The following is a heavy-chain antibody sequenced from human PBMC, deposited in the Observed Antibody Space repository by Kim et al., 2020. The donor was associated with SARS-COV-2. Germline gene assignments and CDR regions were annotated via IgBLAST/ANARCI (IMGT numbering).Heavy chain of an antibody. V-gene: IGHV3-23*01. D-gene: IGHD3-3*01. Sequence: GGSLRLSCAASGFTFSSYAMSWVRQAPGKGLEWVSAISGSGGSTYYADSVKGRFTISRDNSKNTLYLQMNSLRAEDTAVYYCAKTPYYDFWSGYSPPPYYYYYMDAWGKGTTVTVSS. J-gene: IGHJ6*03. CDR3: AKTPYYDFWSGYSPPPYYYYYMDA. CDR2: ISGSGGST. CDR1: GFTFSSYA.